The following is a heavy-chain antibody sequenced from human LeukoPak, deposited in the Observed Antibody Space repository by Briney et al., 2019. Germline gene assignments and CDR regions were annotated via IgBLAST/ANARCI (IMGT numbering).Heavy chain of an antibody. V-gene: IGHV4-34*01. D-gene: IGHD2-21*02. CDR3: ARVTDWYFDL. CDR2: INHSGST. CDR1: GGSFSGYY. J-gene: IGHJ2*01. Sequence: SSETLSLTCAVYGGSFSGYYWSWIRQPPGKGLEWIGEINHSGSTNYNPSLKSRVTISVDTSKNQFSLKLSSVTAADTAVYYCARVTDWYFDLWSRGTLVTVSS.